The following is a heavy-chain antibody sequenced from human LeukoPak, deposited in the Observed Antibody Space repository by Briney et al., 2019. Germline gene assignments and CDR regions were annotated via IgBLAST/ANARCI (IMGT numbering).Heavy chain of an antibody. D-gene: IGHD1-26*01. CDR1: GYTFSSYG. CDR3: ARDHLLGATGYFDY. Sequence: GASVKVSCKASGYTFSSYGISWVRQAAGQGLEWMGWISAYNGNTNYAQKLQGRVTMTTDTSTSTAYMELRSLRSDDTAVYYCARDHLLGATGYFDYWGQGTLVTVSS. J-gene: IGHJ4*02. V-gene: IGHV1-18*01. CDR2: ISAYNGNT.